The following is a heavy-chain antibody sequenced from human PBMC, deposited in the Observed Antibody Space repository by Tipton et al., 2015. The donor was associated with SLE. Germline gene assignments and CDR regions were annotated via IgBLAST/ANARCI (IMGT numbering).Heavy chain of an antibody. Sequence: TLSFTCAVSGGSIRSSNFYWGWLRQPPGRGLDWIGSFYYSGSTYYDPSLKSRVTISLDTSKNQFSLKLSSVTAADTAMYYCARELLSPMTTVHWYFDLWGRGTLVTVSS. D-gene: IGHD4-11*01. CDR1: GGSIRSSNFY. CDR3: ARELLSPMTTVHWYFDL. V-gene: IGHV4-39*07. CDR2: FYYSGST. J-gene: IGHJ2*01.